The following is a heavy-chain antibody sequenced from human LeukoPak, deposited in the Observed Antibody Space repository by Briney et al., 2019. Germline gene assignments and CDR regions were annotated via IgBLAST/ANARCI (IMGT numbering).Heavy chain of an antibody. CDR3: ARDREIWLPHNWFDP. CDR2: IKQDGSEE. Sequence: PGGSLRLSCAASGFTFSSYGMSWVRQAPGKGLEWVANIKQDGSEEYYVDSVKGRFTISRDNAKNSLFLEMTSLRAEDTAVYYCARDREIWLPHNWFDPWGQGTLVTVSS. V-gene: IGHV3-7*01. J-gene: IGHJ5*02. CDR1: GFTFSSYG. D-gene: IGHD5-24*01.